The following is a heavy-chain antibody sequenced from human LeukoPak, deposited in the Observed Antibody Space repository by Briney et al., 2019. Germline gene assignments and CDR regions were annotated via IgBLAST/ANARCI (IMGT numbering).Heavy chain of an antibody. CDR1: GYNFINYW. V-gene: IGHV5-51*01. D-gene: IGHD1-26*01. Sequence: GESLKISCKGSGYNFINYWIGWVRQMPGKGLEWMGVIYPGDSDTRYGPSFQGQVTISADKSISTASLQWSSLKASDTAMYYCARPSTVGARDVFDIWGQGTMVTVSS. J-gene: IGHJ3*02. CDR3: ARPSTVGARDVFDI. CDR2: IYPGDSDT.